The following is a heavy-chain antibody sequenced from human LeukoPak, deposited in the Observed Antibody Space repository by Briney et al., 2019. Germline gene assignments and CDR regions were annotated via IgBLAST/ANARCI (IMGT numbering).Heavy chain of an antibody. CDR3: AKAVYFYGSGSYYNDY. CDR1: GFTFSSYA. V-gene: IGHV3-23*01. CDR2: ISTSSDSI. D-gene: IGHD3-10*01. Sequence: PGGSLRLSCAASGFTFSSYAMNWVRQAPGKGLEWVSVISTSSDSIYYADAVKGRFTISRDNSKNTVYLQMNSLRAEDAAVYFCAKAVYFYGSGSYYNDYWGQGTLVTVSS. J-gene: IGHJ4*02.